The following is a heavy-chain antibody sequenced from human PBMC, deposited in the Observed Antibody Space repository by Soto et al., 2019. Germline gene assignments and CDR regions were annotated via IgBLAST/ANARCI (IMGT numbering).Heavy chain of an antibody. V-gene: IGHV4-39*01. Sequence: ASETLSLTCTVSGGSISSSSYYWGWIRQPPGKGLEWIGSIYYSGSTYYNPSLKSRVTISVDTSKNQFSLKLSSVTAADTAVYYCARHVLVAPGFFDYWGQGTLVTVSS. CDR2: IYYSGST. J-gene: IGHJ4*02. CDR1: GGSISSSSYY. D-gene: IGHD2-8*01. CDR3: ARHVLVAPGFFDY.